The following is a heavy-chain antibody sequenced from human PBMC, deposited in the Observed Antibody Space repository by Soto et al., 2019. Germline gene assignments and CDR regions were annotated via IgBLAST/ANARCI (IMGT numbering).Heavy chain of an antibody. Sequence: QVQLVQSGAEVKKPGASGKVSCKASGYTFTSYGISWVRQAPGQGLEWMGWSSTDNGNTKYARKHKGRATMTTDTCTSTAYMELRSLGSDETAVFCCAREMVRGVASDPWGPGPLVTVSS. D-gene: IGHD2-15*01. CDR2: SSTDNGNT. J-gene: IGHJ5*02. V-gene: IGHV1-18*01. CDR1: GYTFTSYG. CDR3: AREMVRGVASDP.